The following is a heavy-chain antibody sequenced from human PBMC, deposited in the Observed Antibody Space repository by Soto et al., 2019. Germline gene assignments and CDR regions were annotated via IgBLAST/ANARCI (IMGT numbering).Heavy chain of an antibody. CDR2: IWYDGSNK. CDR1: GFTFSSYG. D-gene: IGHD6-19*01. J-gene: IGHJ4*02. CDR3: ARDDRGIAVAGGPDY. V-gene: IGHV3-33*01. Sequence: QVQLVESGGGVVQPGRSLRLSCAASGFTFSSYGMHWVSQAPGKGLEWVAVIWYDGSNKYYADSVKGRFTISRDNSKNTLYLQMNSLRAEDTAVYYCARDDRGIAVAGGPDYWGQGTLVTVSS.